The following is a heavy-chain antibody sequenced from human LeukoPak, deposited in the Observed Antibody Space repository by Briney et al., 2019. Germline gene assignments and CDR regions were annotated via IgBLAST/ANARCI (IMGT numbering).Heavy chain of an antibody. J-gene: IGHJ4*02. Sequence: GGSLRLSCAASGFTFDDYAMHWVRQAPGKGLEWVSGISWNSGSIGYADSVKGRFTISRDNAKNSLSLQMNRLRAEDTAVYFCARADTSDILTGYSDYWGQGTLVTVSS. V-gene: IGHV3-9*01. D-gene: IGHD3-9*01. CDR1: GFTFDDYA. CDR2: ISWNSGSI. CDR3: ARADTSDILTGYSDY.